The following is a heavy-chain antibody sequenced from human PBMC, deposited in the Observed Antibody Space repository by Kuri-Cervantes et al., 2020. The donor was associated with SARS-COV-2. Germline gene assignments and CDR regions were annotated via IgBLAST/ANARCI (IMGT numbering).Heavy chain of an antibody. J-gene: IGHJ4*02. V-gene: IGHV3-30*04. D-gene: IGHD2-2*01. CDR3: AREGPHSTSSEVDY. CDR1: GFTFGNYA. Sequence: LSLTCAASGFTFGNYAMHWVRQAPGKGLEWVAIISYDGSTLYQNSVKGRFTISRDNSRNTVYLQMNSLRREDTAVYYCAREGPHSTSSEVDYWGQGTLVTVYS. CDR2: ISYDGSTL.